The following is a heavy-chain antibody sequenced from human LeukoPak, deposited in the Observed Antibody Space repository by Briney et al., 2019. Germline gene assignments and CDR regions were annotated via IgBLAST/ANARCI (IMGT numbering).Heavy chain of an antibody. CDR3: ARSGYDGYFDY. CDR2: IYYSGST. D-gene: IGHD5-12*01. Sequence: SQTLSLTCTVSGGSISSGGYYWSWIRQHPGKGLEWIGYIYYSGSTYYNPSLRSRVTISVDTSKNQFSLKLSSVTAADTAVYYCARSGYDGYFDYWGQGTLVTVSS. J-gene: IGHJ4*02. V-gene: IGHV4-31*03. CDR1: GGSISSGGYY.